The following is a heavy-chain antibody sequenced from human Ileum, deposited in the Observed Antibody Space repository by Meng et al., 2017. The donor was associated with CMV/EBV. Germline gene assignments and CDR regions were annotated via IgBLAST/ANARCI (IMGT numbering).Heavy chain of an antibody. CDR1: SGSVRDAY. CDR3: ARGWIRTPDS. CDR2: IIHGGSA. Sequence: HGRLQQRGAGPLRHLEPLSLSRASSSGSVRDAYWTWIRQSPGRGLEWIGEIIHGGSASYNPSLDGRFTMSTDASKNQVSLKLRSVTAADTGVYYCARGWIRTPDSWGQGTLVTVSS. D-gene: IGHD4-23*01. V-gene: IGHV4-34*01. J-gene: IGHJ5*01.